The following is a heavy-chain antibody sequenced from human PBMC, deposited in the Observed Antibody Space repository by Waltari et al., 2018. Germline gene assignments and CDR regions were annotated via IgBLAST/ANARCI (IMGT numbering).Heavy chain of an antibody. J-gene: IGHJ4*02. D-gene: IGHD1-1*01. CDR3: ARGGMGYYYSDY. V-gene: IGHV3-30*02. CDR1: GFTFSNYD. CDR2: VRYDGGNS. Sequence: QVQLLESGGGVVQPGGSLRLSCAASGFTFSNYDMHWVRQAPGKGLGWVAFVRYDGGNSYNIGSVKGRFTVSRDNSKNTLYVQMNSLRPEDTASYYCARGGMGYYYSDYWSQGTLVLVSS.